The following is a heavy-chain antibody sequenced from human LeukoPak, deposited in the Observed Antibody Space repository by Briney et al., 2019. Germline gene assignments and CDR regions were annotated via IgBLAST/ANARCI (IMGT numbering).Heavy chain of an antibody. D-gene: IGHD6-19*01. CDR3: ARPEYSSGWYYFDY. V-gene: IGHV4-39*01. CDR1: GGSISSSSYY. CDR2: IYYSGST. J-gene: IGHJ4*02. Sequence: SETRSLTCTVSGGSISSSSYYWGWIRQPPGKGLEWIGSIYYSGSTYYNPSLKSRVTISVDTSKHQFFLKLSSVTAADTAVYYCARPEYSSGWYYFDYWGQGTLVTVSS.